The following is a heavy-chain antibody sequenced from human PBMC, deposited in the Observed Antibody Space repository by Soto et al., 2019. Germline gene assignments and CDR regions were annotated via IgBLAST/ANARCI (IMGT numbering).Heavy chain of an antibody. D-gene: IGHD6-13*01. CDR1: GFTLSNYA. CDR2: ITGSGGGT. CDR3: AKRPLTAAGFDY. J-gene: IGHJ4*02. Sequence: EVQLLESGGGLVQPGGSLRLSCAASGFTLSNYAMTWVRQAPGKGLAWVSVITGSGGGTYLVDSVKGRFTIARDNSKNTVYLQMNSLRAEDTAVYYCAKRPLTAAGFDYWGQGTLVTVSS. V-gene: IGHV3-23*01.